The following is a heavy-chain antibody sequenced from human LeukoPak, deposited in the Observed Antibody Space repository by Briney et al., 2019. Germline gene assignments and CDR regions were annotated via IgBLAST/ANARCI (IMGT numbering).Heavy chain of an antibody. CDR3: ARSHAENCFDP. CDR2: ISAYNGNT. CDR1: GYTFTSYG. J-gene: IGHJ5*02. V-gene: IGHV1-18*01. Sequence: ASVKVSCKASGYTFTSYGISWVRQAPGQGLEWMGWISAYNGNTNHAQKIQGKVTMTTDTSTSTANMELRSLRSDDTAVYYCARSHAENCFDPWGQGTPVTVSS.